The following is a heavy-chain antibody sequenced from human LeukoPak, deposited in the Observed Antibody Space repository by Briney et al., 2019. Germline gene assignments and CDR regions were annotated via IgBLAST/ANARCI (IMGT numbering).Heavy chain of an antibody. D-gene: IGHD6-13*01. CDR1: GGSISSSSYS. CDR2: IYYSGST. V-gene: IGHV4-39*01. Sequence: SETLSLTCTVSGGSISSSSYSWGWIRQPPGKGLEWIGSIYYSGSTYYNPSLKSRVTISVDTSKNQFSLKLSSVTAADTAVYYCARHEGSSRTNPFDYWGQGTLVTVSS. CDR3: ARHEGSSRTNPFDY. J-gene: IGHJ4*02.